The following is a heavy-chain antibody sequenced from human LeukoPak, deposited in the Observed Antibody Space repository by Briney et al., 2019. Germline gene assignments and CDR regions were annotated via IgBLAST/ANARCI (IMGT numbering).Heavy chain of an antibody. CDR2: ISYDGSNK. CDR1: GFTFSSYG. CDR3: AMSYSSGWDYYFDY. D-gene: IGHD6-19*01. J-gene: IGHJ4*02. Sequence: GRSLRLSCAASGFTFSSYGIHWVRQAPGKGLEWVAVISYDGSNKYYADSVKGRFTISRDNSKNTLYLQMNSLRAEDTAVYYCAMSYSSGWDYYFDYWGQGTLVTVSS. V-gene: IGHV3-30*03.